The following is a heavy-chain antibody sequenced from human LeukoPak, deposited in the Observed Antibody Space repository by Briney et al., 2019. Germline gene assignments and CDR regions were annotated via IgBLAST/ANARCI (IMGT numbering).Heavy chain of an antibody. D-gene: IGHD1-20*01. Sequence: SETLSLTCTVSGGSISSYYWSWFRQPPGKGLEWIGEIHYTGATNYSPSLKGRVTISPGTSSNQVSLRMKSVTAADTAVYYCARGITVVYYFDLWGRGTLVTVSS. CDR2: IHYTGAT. J-gene: IGHJ2*01. V-gene: IGHV4-34*01. CDR1: GGSISSYY. CDR3: ARGITVVYYFDL.